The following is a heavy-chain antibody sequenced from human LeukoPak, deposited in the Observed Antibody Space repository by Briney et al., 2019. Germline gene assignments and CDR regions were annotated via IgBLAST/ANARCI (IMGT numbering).Heavy chain of an antibody. Sequence: PGGSLRLSCAASGFTFSSYEMNWVRQAPGKGLEWVSYISSSGSTIYYADSVKGRFTISRDNSKNTLYLQMNSLRAEDTAVYYCANVDRRYSSSRFDPWGQGTLVTVSS. CDR1: GFTFSSYE. CDR2: ISSSGSTI. V-gene: IGHV3-48*03. CDR3: ANVDRRYSSSRFDP. D-gene: IGHD6-13*01. J-gene: IGHJ5*02.